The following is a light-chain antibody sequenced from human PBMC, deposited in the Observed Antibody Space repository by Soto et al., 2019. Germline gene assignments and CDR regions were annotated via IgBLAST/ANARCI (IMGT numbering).Light chain of an antibody. V-gene: IGKV3-20*01. CDR2: GAS. J-gene: IGKJ1*01. Sequence: EIVLTQSPGTLTLSPGERATLSCRASQSVSSSYLAWYQQKPGQAPRLLIYGASSRATGMPDRFSGSGSGTDFTLTISSLEPEDFAVYYCQQYGSSQWTFGQGTKVDIK. CDR1: QSVSSSY. CDR3: QQYGSSQWT.